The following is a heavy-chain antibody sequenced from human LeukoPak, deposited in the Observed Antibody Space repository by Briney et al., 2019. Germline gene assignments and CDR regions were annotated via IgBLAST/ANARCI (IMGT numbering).Heavy chain of an antibody. D-gene: IGHD1-26*01. CDR2: IYYSGST. V-gene: IGHV4-59*08. Sequence: SGTLSLTCTVSGGSISSYYWSWIRQPPGKGLEWIGYIYYSGSTNYNPSLKSRVTISVDTSKNQFSLKLSSVTAADTAVYYCASSIMGAIFYWGQGTLVTVSS. CDR3: ASSIMGAIFY. J-gene: IGHJ4*02. CDR1: GGSISSYY.